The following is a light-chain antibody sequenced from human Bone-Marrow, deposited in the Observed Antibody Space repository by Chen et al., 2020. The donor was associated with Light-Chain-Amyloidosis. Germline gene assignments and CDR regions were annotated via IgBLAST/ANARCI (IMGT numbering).Light chain of an antibody. V-gene: IGLV3-25*03. Sequence: SYELTQPPSVSVSQGQTARITCSGDDLPTKYAYWYQQKPGQAPVLVINRDTERPSGISERFSGSSSGTTATLTISGVQAEDEADYPCQSADSSGTYEVIFGGGTKLTVL. CDR3: QSADSSGTYEVI. CDR2: RDT. CDR1: DLPTKY. J-gene: IGLJ2*01.